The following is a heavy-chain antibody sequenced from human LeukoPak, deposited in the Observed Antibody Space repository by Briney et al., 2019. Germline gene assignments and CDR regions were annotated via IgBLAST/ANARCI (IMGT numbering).Heavy chain of an antibody. J-gene: IGHJ4*02. CDR2: VYSGGST. D-gene: IGHD6-13*01. CDR3: ALGDPSSS. V-gene: IGHV3-66*01. CDR1: GFTVSANY. Sequence: GGSLRLSCAASGFTVSANYMTWVRQAPGKGLEWVSVVYSGGSTYYADSVKGRFNISRDSSKNTLYLQMNSLRAEDTAVYYCALGDPSSSWGQGTLVTVSS.